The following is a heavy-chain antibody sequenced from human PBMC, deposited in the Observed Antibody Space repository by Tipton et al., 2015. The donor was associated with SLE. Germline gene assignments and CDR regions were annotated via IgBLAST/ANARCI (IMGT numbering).Heavy chain of an antibody. V-gene: IGHV4-59*08. J-gene: IGHJ3*02. CDR3: ARMTRDDSSGHRAFDI. CDR2: IYYSGST. D-gene: IGHD3-22*01. Sequence: TLSLTCTVSGGSISSYYWSWIRQPPGKGLEWIGYIYYSGSTNYNPSLKSRVTISVDTSKNQFSLKLSSVTAADTAVYYCARMTRDDSSGHRAFDIWGQGTMVTVSS. CDR1: GGSISSYY.